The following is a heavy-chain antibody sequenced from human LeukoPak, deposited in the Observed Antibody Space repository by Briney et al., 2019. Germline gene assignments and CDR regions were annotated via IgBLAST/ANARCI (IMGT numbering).Heavy chain of an antibody. Sequence: ASVKVSCKASGYTFYSYGISWVRQAPGQGLEWMAWISVYNDNRRYAQNFQGRVTLTADKSTSTAYMELRSLKSDDTATYYCVRDGRFEYSHFYYFDYWGQGTQVTVSS. CDR1: GYTFYSYG. CDR2: ISVYNDNR. V-gene: IGHV1-18*01. CDR3: VRDGRFEYSHFYYFDY. D-gene: IGHD5-12*01. J-gene: IGHJ4*02.